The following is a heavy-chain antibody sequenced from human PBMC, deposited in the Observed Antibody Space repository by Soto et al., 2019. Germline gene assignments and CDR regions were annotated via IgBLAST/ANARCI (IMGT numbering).Heavy chain of an antibody. CDR1: GGSFSGYY. D-gene: IGHD1-26*01. CDR2: INHSGST. V-gene: IGHV4-34*01. Sequence: SETLSLTCAVYGGSFSGYYWSWIRQPPGKGLEWIGEINHSGSTNYNPSLKSRVTISVDTSKNQFSLKLSSVISADTAVYYCCIVGATNYFDYWGQGTLVTVSS. CDR3: CIVGATNYFDY. J-gene: IGHJ4*02.